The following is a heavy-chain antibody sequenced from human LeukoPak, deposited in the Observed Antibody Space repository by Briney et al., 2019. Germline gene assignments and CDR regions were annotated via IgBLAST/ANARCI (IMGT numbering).Heavy chain of an antibody. V-gene: IGHV3-23*01. Sequence: PGGSLRLSCAGSGFNFANHAMSWVRQAPGKGLEWVSAISNTGGSTYYADSVKGRFTISRDKSKNTLSLQMNSLRAEDTAVYYCAQQVGYCSSGSCYFTYWGQGTLVTVSS. CDR2: ISNTGGST. J-gene: IGHJ1*01. CDR3: AQQVGYCSSGSCYFTY. CDR1: GFNFANHA. D-gene: IGHD2-15*01.